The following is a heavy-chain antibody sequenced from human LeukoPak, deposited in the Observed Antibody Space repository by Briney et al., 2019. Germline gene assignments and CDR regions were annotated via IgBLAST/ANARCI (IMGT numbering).Heavy chain of an antibody. CDR2: IKQDGSER. CDR3: ARDWGSTGYDLYDS. CDR1: GFIFSNYW. J-gene: IGHJ4*02. V-gene: IGHV3-7*01. Sequence: GGSLRLSCAASGFIFSNYWMTWVRQAPGKGLEWVAHIKQDGSERHYVDSVKDRFTISRDNAKNSLDLQMDSLRAEDTAVYYCARDWGSTGYDLYDSWGQGTLVTVSS. D-gene: IGHD5-12*01.